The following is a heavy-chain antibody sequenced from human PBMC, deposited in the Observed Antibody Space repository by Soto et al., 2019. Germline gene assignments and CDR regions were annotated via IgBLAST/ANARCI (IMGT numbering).Heavy chain of an antibody. V-gene: IGHV3-30*03. J-gene: IGHJ4*02. CDR2: ISYDGKIK. CDR3: ARDRAILHTTSRGYFDY. CDR1: GFTFSNYG. D-gene: IGHD2-15*01. Sequence: GGSLRLSCAASGFTFSNYGMHWVRQAPGKGLEWVAVISYDGKIKYYADSVKGRFTISRDNSQNTLYLQMNSLRAEDTAVFFCARDRAILHTTSRGYFDYWGRGTLVTVSS.